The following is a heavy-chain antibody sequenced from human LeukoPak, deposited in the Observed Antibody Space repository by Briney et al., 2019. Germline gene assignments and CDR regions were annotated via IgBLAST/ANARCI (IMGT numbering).Heavy chain of an antibody. Sequence: SETLSLTCAVSGGSISSSNWWSWVGQPPGQGMEWIGDIYYSGSSNYNPSLKSRVAISIDKSKYQFSLHLSSVTAADTAVYYCAREGYESSGYTDYWGQGTLVTVSS. J-gene: IGHJ4*02. D-gene: IGHD3-22*01. CDR1: GGSISSSNW. V-gene: IGHV4-4*02. CDR3: AREGYESSGYTDY. CDR2: IYYSGSS.